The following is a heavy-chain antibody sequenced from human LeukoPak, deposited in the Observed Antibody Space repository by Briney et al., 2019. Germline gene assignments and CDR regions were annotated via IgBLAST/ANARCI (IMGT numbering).Heavy chain of an antibody. V-gene: IGHV1-69*04. D-gene: IGHD3-22*01. CDR2: IIPILGIA. CDR3: ARDLNYYDSSGYPDY. Sequence: SVKVSCKASGYSFTDYDINWVRQATGQGLEWMGRIIPILGIANYAQKFQGRVTITADKSTSTAYMELSSLRSEDTAVYYCARDLNYYDSSGYPDYWGQGTLVTVSS. CDR1: GYSFTDYD. J-gene: IGHJ4*02.